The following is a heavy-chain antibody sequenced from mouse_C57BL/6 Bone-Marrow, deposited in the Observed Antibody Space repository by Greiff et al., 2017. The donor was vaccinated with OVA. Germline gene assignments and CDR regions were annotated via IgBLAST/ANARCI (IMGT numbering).Heavy chain of an antibody. CDR1: GYTFTSYW. D-gene: IGHD2-13*01. V-gene: IGHV1-64*01. Sequence: VKLQQPGAELVKPGASVKLSCKTSGYTFTSYWMHWVKQRPGQGLEWIGMILPNSGSTNYNEKFKSKATLTVDKSSSTAYMQLSSLTSKDSAVYYCARGGVYYSDCEGWYFDVWGTGTGVTVS. CDR3: ARGGVYYSDCEGWYFDV. J-gene: IGHJ1*03. CDR2: ILPNSGST.